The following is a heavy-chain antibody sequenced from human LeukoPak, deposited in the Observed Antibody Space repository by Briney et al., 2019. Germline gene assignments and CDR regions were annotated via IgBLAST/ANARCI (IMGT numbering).Heavy chain of an antibody. Sequence: TSETLSLTCAVYGGSFSGYYWSWIRQPPGKGLEWIGEINHSGSTNYNPSLKSRVTISVDTSKNQFSLKLSSVTAADTAVYYCARDGYSYAWGQGTLVTVSS. D-gene: IGHD5-18*01. CDR2: INHSGST. CDR3: ARDGYSYA. J-gene: IGHJ5*02. CDR1: GGSFSGYY. V-gene: IGHV4-34*01.